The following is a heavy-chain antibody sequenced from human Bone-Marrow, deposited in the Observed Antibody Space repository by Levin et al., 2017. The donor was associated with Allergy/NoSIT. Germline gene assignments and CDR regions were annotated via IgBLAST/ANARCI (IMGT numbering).Heavy chain of an antibody. Sequence: LSLTCAASGFPFRSSGINWVRQAPGKGLQWVAVISYDATHKFYADSVRGRFTISRDNSRNMVYLQMDSLGPADTAVYYCAKKGANGPDYWGQGTLVTVSA. CDR3: AKKGANGPDY. D-gene: IGHD2-8*01. V-gene: IGHV3-30*18. CDR1: GFPFRSSG. CDR2: ISYDATHK. J-gene: IGHJ4*02.